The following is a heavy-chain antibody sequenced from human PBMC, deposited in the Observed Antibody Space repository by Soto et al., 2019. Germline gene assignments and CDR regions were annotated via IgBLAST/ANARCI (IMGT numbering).Heavy chain of an antibody. D-gene: IGHD3-9*01. V-gene: IGHV1-69*13. CDR3: ATQTDLRYFGPLYAFDI. CDR2: IIPIFGTA. J-gene: IGHJ3*02. Sequence: ASVKVSCKASGGTFSSYAISWVRQAPGQGLEWMGGIIPIFGTANYAQKFQGRVTITADESTSTAYMELSSLRSEDTAVYYCATQTDLRYFGPLYAFDIWGQGTMVTVSS. CDR1: GGTFSSYA.